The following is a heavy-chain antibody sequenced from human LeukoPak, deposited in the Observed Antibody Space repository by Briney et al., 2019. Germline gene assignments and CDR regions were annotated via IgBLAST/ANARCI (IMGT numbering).Heavy chain of an antibody. V-gene: IGHV4-59*01. Sequence: SETLSLTCTVSGGSIGTYYWIWVRQPPGKGLESIGYIYYSGSINYNPSLNDRVTISVDTSKNQFSLRLSSVTAADTAVYYCARLRIVGDTYAFDIWGQGTMVTVSS. D-gene: IGHD1-26*01. CDR3: ARLRIVGDTYAFDI. CDR2: IYYSGSI. J-gene: IGHJ3*02. CDR1: GGSIGTYY.